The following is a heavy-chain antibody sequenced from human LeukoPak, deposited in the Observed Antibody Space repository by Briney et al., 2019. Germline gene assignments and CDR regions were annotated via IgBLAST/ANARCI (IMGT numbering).Heavy chain of an antibody. J-gene: IGHJ4*02. V-gene: IGHV4-34*01. CDR2: INHSGST. CDR3: ARRDYYDSSGYPIDY. Sequence: SETRSLTYAVDGGSFSGYYWSWIRQPPGKGLEWIGEINHSGSTNYNPSLKSRVTISVDTSKNQFSLKLTSVTAADTAVYYCARRDYYDSSGYPIDYWGQGTLVTVSS. D-gene: IGHD3-22*01. CDR1: GGSFSGYY.